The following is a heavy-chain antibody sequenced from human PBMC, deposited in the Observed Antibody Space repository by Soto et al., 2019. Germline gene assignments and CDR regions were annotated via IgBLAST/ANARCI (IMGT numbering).Heavy chain of an antibody. J-gene: IGHJ3*02. CDR3: ANLDMITFGGIIGPNDEFDI. D-gene: IGHD3-16*01. CDR2: ISYRENT. Sequence: QVQLQESGPGLVKTSQTLSLTCTVSGVSISSXDXXXXXXXXXXXXXLEWIGXISYRENTYYNPSHKSRVAISGDTSKNQFSLRLSSVTAADTAVYYCANLDMITFGGIIGPNDEFDIWGQGTIVTVSA. V-gene: IGHV4-30-4*01. CDR1: GVSISSXDXX.